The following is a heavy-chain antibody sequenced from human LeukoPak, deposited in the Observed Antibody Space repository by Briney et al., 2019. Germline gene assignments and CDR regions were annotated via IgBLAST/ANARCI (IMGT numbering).Heavy chain of an antibody. CDR2: ISGSGGST. D-gene: IGHD3-10*01. CDR1: GFTFSTYA. J-gene: IGHJ6*02. CDR3: AKSGGLSGSGRLAMDV. Sequence: PGGSLRLSCAASGFTFSTYAMSWVRLAPGKGLEWVSGISGSGGSTYYADSVKGRFTSSRDNSNNTLYVQMNSLRVEDTAVYYCAKSGGLSGSGRLAMDVWGQGNTVTVSS. V-gene: IGHV3-23*01.